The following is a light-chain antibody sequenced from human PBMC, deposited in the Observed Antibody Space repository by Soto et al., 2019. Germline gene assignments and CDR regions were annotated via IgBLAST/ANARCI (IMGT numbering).Light chain of an antibody. V-gene: IGKV1-5*03. CDR2: KAS. Sequence: DIQVTQSPSTLSPSVGDRVTIXCRASESIIRWLGGYQQKQGKAPKLLIYKASSLESGGPSRFSGSGSETEFTRTINSLQADDFATYYGQQHNSFSITFGQGTRLEIK. CDR3: QQHNSFSIT. J-gene: IGKJ5*01. CDR1: ESIIRW.